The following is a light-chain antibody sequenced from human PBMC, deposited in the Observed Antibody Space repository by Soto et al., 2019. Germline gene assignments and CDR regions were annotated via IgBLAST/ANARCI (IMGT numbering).Light chain of an antibody. Sequence: EMLMTQSPATLSVSPGERATLSCRASQNIGSNLAWYQQKPGQAPSLLVYRASTRAPGVPARFSGSGSGTEFTLAISSLQSEDFGVYYCQRQSGRPITFGQGTRLEIK. V-gene: IGKV3-15*01. CDR2: RAS. CDR3: QRQSGRPIT. CDR1: QNIGSN. J-gene: IGKJ5*01.